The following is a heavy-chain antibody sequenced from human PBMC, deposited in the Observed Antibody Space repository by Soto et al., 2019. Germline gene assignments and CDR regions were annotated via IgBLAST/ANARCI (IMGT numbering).Heavy chain of an antibody. CDR2: ISAYNGNT. J-gene: IGHJ6*02. CDR1: GYTFTSNG. CDR3: ARDVVPAAYYYYYYGMDV. Sequence: GASVKVTCKASGYTFTSNGSRWVRQAPGQGLEWMGWISAYNGNTNYAQKLQGRVTMTTDTSTSTAYMELRSLRSDDTAVYYCARDVVPAAYYYYYYGMDVWGQGTTVTVSS. D-gene: IGHD2-2*01. V-gene: IGHV1-18*01.